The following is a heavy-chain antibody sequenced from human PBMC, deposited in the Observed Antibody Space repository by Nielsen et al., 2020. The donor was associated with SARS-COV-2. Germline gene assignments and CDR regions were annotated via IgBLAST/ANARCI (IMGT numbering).Heavy chain of an antibody. Sequence: SLKISCAASGFTFSDYYMSWIRQAPGKGLEWVSYISSSGSTIYYADSVKGRFTISRDNAKNSLYLQMNSLRAEDTAVYYCARNDFWSGYYSDVWGQGTTVTVSS. CDR1: GFTFSDYY. J-gene: IGHJ6*02. CDR2: ISSSGSTI. CDR3: ARNDFWSGYYSDV. V-gene: IGHV3-11*01. D-gene: IGHD3-3*01.